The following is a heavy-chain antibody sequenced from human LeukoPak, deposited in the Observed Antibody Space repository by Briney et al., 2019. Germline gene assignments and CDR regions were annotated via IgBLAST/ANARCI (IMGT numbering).Heavy chain of an antibody. V-gene: IGHV4-4*02. CDR1: GGSISNTNW. CDR3: ARRVTGRGTYYFDY. CDR2: VNLQGST. J-gene: IGHJ4*02. D-gene: IGHD3-16*01. Sequence: PSGTLSLTCGVSGGSISNTNWWTWVRQPPGKGLEWIGEVNLQGSTNYNPSLKSRVTISLDTSKNQFSLKLNSVTAADTAVYYCARRVTGRGTYYFDYWGQGTLVTVSS.